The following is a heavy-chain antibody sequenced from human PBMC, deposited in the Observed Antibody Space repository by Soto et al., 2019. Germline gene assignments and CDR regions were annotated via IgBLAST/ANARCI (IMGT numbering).Heavy chain of an antibody. D-gene: IGHD6-19*01. CDR3: ARAVAVPASCDY. J-gene: IGHJ4*02. CDR2: INAGNGNT. CDR1: GYSFTSYA. V-gene: IGHV1-3*05. Sequence: QVQLVQSGAEEKKHGASVKVSCKASGYSFTSYAMHWVRQAPGQRLEWMGWINAGNGNTKYSQKFQGRVTITRDTSASTAYMELSSLRSEDTAMYYCARAVAVPASCDYWGQGTLVTVSS.